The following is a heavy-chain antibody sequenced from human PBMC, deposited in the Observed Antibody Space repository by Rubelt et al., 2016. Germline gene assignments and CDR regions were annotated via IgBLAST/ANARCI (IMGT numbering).Heavy chain of an antibody. CDR3: ASDDYDSSGDYGLDY. CDR1: GGSISSSSYY. V-gene: IGHV4-39*07. J-gene: IGHJ4*02. Sequence: QLQLQESGPGLVKPSETLSLTCTVSGGSISSSSYYWGWIRQPPGKGLEWIGSIYYSGSTYYNPPRRCRVTICGKPSKNLVSLSRRSGTAADTAVYDCASDDYDSSGDYGLDYWCQGTLVTVSS. D-gene: IGHD3-22*01. CDR2: IYYSGST.